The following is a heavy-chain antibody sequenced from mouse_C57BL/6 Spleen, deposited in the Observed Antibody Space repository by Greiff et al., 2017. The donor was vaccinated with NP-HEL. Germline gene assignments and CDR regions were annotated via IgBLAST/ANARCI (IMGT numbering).Heavy chain of an antibody. J-gene: IGHJ2*01. CDR2: ISSGSSTI. Sequence: EVHLVESGGGLVKPGGSLKLSCAASGFTFSDYGMHWVRQAPEKGLEWVAYISSGSSTIYYADTVKGRFTISRDNAKNTLFLQMTSLRSEDTAMYYCARDDYDVYFDYWGQGTTLTVSS. D-gene: IGHD2-4*01. CDR3: ARDDYDVYFDY. CDR1: GFTFSDYG. V-gene: IGHV5-17*01.